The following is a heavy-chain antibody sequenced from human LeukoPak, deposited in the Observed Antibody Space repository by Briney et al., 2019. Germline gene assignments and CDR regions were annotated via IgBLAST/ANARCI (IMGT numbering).Heavy chain of an antibody. D-gene: IGHD2-15*01. J-gene: IGHJ4*02. V-gene: IGHV4-34*01. CDR3: AGSPVGYCGGGSCYRDY. Sequence: SETLSLTCAVYGGSFSGYYWSWIRQPPGKGLEWIGEINHSGSTNYNPSLKSRVTISVDTSKNQFSLKLSSVTAADTAVYYCAGSPVGYCGGGSCYRDYWGQGTLVTVSS. CDR1: GGSFSGYY. CDR2: INHSGST.